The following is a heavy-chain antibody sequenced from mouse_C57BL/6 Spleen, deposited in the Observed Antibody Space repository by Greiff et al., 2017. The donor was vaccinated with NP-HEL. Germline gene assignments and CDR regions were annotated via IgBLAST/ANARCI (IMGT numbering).Heavy chain of an antibody. V-gene: IGHV5-17*01. CDR1: GFTFSDYG. Sequence: EVKLVESGGGLVKPGGSLKLSCAASGFTFSDYGMHWVRQAPEKGLEWVAYLSSGSSTIYYADTVKGRFTISRDNAKNTLFLQMTSLRSEDTAMYYCARGGSSAWFAYWGQGTLVTVSA. CDR2: LSSGSSTI. D-gene: IGHD1-3*01. CDR3: ARGGSSAWFAY. J-gene: IGHJ3*01.